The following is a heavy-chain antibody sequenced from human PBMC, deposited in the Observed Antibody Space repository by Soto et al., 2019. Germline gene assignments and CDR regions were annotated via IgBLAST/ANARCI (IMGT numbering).Heavy chain of an antibody. D-gene: IGHD3-22*01. CDR1: GFSLSTSGVG. Sequence: QITLKESGPTLVKPTQTLTLTCTFSGFSLSTSGVGVGWIRQPPGKALEWLARIYWNDDKGYSPSLKSRLTITKDTSKNQVVLTMTNMDPVDTATYYCASYNYDSSGYYRIDYWGQGTLVTVSS. V-gene: IGHV2-5*01. J-gene: IGHJ4*02. CDR3: ASYNYDSSGYYRIDY. CDR2: IYWNDDK.